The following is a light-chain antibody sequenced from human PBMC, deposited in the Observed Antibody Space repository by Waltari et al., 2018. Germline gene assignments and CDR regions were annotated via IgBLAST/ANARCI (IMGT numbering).Light chain of an antibody. J-gene: IGKJ2*01. CDR3: QQSYSTPPYT. V-gene: IGKV1-39*01. CDR2: AAS. CDR1: QRISSY. Sequence: IQLTQSPSSLAASVGVAVTITCRASQRISSYLNWYQQKPGKAPKLLIYAASSLQSGVPSRFSGSGSGTDFTLTISSLQPEDFATYYCQQSYSTPPYTFGQGTKLEIK.